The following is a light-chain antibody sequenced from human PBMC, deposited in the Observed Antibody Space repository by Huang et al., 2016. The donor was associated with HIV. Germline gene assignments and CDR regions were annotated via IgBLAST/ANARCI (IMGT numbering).Light chain of an antibody. Sequence: EIVMTQSPATLSVSPGERATLSCRASQSVGNNLAWYQKKPGQAPSLLIYCASTRATCVPARFSGSGSGTEFTLTISSLQSEDFAVYYCQQSNNWPPWTFGQGTKVESK. CDR1: QSVGNN. V-gene: IGKV3-15*01. CDR2: CAS. CDR3: QQSNNWPPWT. J-gene: IGKJ1*01.